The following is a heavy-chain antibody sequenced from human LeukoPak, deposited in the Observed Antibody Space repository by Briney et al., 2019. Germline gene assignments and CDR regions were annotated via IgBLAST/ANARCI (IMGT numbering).Heavy chain of an antibody. CDR3: AHRGRSCNITTCYYYMDV. V-gene: IGHV2-5*01. CDR2: IYWNDDK. D-gene: IGHD2-2*01. J-gene: IGHJ6*03. Sequence: SGPTLVNPTQTLTLTCTFSGFSLSTSGVGVGWIRQPPGKALEWLALIYWNDDKRYSPSLKSRLTITKDTSKNQVVLTMTNMDPVDTATYCCAHRGRSCNITTCYYYMDVWGKGTTVTVSS. CDR1: GFSLSTSGVG.